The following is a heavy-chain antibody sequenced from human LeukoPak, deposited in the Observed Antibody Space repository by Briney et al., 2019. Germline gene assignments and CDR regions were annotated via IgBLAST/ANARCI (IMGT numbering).Heavy chain of an antibody. CDR1: GGSISSSNW. Sequence: SGTLSLTCAVSGGSISSSNWWSWVRQPPGKGLEWIGRIYTSGSTNYNPSLKSRVTISVDTSKNQFSLKLSSVTAADTAVYYCARGGRGTMVRGVIGDYMDVWGKGTTVTISS. D-gene: IGHD3-10*01. CDR3: ARGGRGTMVRGVIGDYMDV. CDR2: IYTSGST. J-gene: IGHJ6*03. V-gene: IGHV4-4*02.